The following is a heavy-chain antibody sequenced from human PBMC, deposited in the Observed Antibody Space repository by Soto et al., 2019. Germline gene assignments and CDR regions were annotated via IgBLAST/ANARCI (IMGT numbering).Heavy chain of an antibody. D-gene: IGHD2-15*01. CDR2: IYPDDSDI. CDR3: AKLGGSCYSSSRLCHFEY. Sequence: PGKSLKISCKSSGYSFAKYWIGWVRQMPGKGLDWMGIIYPDDSDIRYSPSFQGQVTISADKSISTAYLQWSSLKASDTAMYYCAKLGGSCYSSSRLCHFEYWGQRTLAT. V-gene: IGHV5-51*01. CDR1: GYSFAKYW. J-gene: IGHJ4*02.